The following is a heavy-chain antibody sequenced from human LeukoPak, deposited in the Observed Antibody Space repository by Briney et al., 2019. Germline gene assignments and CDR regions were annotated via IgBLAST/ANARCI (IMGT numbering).Heavy chain of an antibody. Sequence: GGSLRLSCAASGFTFSSYSMNWVRQAPGKGLEWISYISSGSSTIYYADSVKGRFTISRDNAKNSLYLHLSSLRAEDTAVYYCARSGSSYDGSQSWFDYWGQGTLVTVSS. CDR2: ISSGSSTI. V-gene: IGHV3-48*01. CDR1: GFTFSSYS. J-gene: IGHJ4*02. CDR3: ARSGSSYDGSQSWFDY. D-gene: IGHD3-22*01.